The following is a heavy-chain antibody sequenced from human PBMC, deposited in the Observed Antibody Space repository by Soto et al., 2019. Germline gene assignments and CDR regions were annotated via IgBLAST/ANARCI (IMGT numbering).Heavy chain of an antibody. J-gene: IGHJ5*02. CDR1: GFTFSKFA. CDR3: AKCYEDIVTGYYPNWFDP. D-gene: IGHD3-9*01. Sequence: PGGSLRLSCAASGFTFSKFAMSWVRQAPGKGLEWVSSISGSHGSTYYADSVKGRFTISTDSSKNTLYLQMNSLRAEDTAVYYCAKCYEDIVTGYYPNWFDPWGQVTLVTVSS. V-gene: IGHV3-23*01. CDR2: ISGSHGST.